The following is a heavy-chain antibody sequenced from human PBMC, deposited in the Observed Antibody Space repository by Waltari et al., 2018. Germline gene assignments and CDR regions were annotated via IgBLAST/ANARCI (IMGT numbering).Heavy chain of an antibody. D-gene: IGHD3-22*01. Sequence: QVQLVQSGAEVKKPGASVKVSCKASGYTFTSYDINWVRQAPGQGHEWMGWMNPNSGNTGYAQKFQGRVTMTRNTSVSTAYMELSSLRSEDTAVYYCARGGGIDYYDSSGYYRYWGQGTLVTVSS. CDR3: ARGGGIDYYDSSGYYRY. CDR1: GYTFTSYD. V-gene: IGHV1-8*02. J-gene: IGHJ4*02. CDR2: MNPNSGNT.